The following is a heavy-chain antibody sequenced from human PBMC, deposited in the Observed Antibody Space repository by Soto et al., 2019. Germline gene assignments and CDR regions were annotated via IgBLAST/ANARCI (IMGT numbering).Heavy chain of an antibody. CDR3: TRDWSAVIGTPFEL. J-gene: IGHJ3*01. Sequence: QLQLVESGGGVVQPEKSLRLSCEASGFTFSAFDMHWVRQSPGKGLEWVATSSYDGDTKYYANSVKGRFTISRDNSRNTLDLHMNSLRAEDTAMYYFTRDWSAVIGTPFELWGQGTMVVVSS. CDR2: SSYDGDTK. CDR1: GFTFSAFD. V-gene: IGHV3-30-3*01. D-gene: IGHD6-19*01.